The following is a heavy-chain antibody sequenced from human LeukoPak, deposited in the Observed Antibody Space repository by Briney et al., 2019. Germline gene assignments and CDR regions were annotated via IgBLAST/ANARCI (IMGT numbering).Heavy chain of an antibody. Sequence: GGSLRLSCAASGFTFSRYLMTWVRQAPGKGLECVATVKEDGSKGYYVDSVKGRFTISRDNTKNSVFLQMNSLRAEDTAVYYCAELGITMIGGVWGKGTTVTISS. CDR2: VKEDGSKG. J-gene: IGHJ6*04. V-gene: IGHV3-7*01. CDR1: GFTFSRYL. CDR3: AELGITMIGGV. D-gene: IGHD3-10*02.